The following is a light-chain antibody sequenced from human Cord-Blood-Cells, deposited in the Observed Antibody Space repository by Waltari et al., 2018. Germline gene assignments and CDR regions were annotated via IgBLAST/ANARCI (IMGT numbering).Light chain of an antibody. CDR1: QSVLYSSNNKNY. Sequence: DIVMTQSPDSLAVSLGERATINCESSQSVLYSSNNKNYLAWYQQKPGQPPKLLIYWASTRESGVPDRFSGSGSVTDFTLTSSSLQAEDVAVYYCQQYYSTPPTFGQGTKVEIK. CDR2: WAS. CDR3: QQYYSTPPT. V-gene: IGKV4-1*01. J-gene: IGKJ1*01.